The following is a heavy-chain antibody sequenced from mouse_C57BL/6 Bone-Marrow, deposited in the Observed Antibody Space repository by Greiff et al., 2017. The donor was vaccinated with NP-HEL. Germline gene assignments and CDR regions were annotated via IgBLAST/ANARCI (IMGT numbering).Heavy chain of an antibody. J-gene: IGHJ2*01. CDR1: G. CDR2: IYPRSGNT. CDR3: ARGFDY. Sequence: QVHVKQSGAELARPGASVKLSCKASGISWVKQRTGQGLEWIGEIYPRSGNTYYNEKFKGKATLTADKSSSTAYMELRSLTSEDSAVYFCARGFDYWGQGTTLTVSS. V-gene: IGHV1-81*01.